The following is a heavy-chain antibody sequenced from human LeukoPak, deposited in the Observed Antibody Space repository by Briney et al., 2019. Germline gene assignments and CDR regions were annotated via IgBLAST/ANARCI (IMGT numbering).Heavy chain of an antibody. CDR3: AKDVYGDYGGLVS. D-gene: IGHD4-17*01. Sequence: GGSLRLSCAASGFTFSSYWMHWVRQAPGKGLVWVARIKSDGSTTTYADSVKGRFTISRDNAKNTLYLQMNSLRAEDTAVYYCAKDVYGDYGGLVSWGQGTLVTVSS. CDR2: IKSDGSTT. J-gene: IGHJ5*02. V-gene: IGHV3-74*01. CDR1: GFTFSSYW.